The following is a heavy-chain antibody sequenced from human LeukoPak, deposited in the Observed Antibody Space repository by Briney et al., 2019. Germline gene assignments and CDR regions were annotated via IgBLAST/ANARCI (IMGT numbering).Heavy chain of an antibody. D-gene: IGHD6-13*01. V-gene: IGHV4-39*07. CDR2: IYYSGST. J-gene: IGHJ4*02. Sequence: SETLSLTCAVSGGSISSSSYYWVWIRQPPGKGLEWIGSIYYSGSTYYNPSLKSRVTISVDTSKNQFSLKLSSVTAADTAVYYCAREVTIAAAPFDYWGQGTLVTVSS. CDR3: AREVTIAAAPFDY. CDR1: GGSISSSSYY.